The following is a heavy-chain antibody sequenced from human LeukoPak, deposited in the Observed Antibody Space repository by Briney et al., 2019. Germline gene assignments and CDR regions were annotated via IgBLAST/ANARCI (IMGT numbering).Heavy chain of an antibody. CDR3: ARDQYVATIGHDS. D-gene: IGHD5-24*01. Sequence: GGSLRLSCAASGFTFSSYYMNWVRQAPGKGLEWVSSISGNTNHLYYADSVKGRFTISRDNAKNSLYLQMNSVRAEDTAVYNCARDQYVATIGHDSWGQGTLVTVSS. V-gene: IGHV3-21*01. J-gene: IGHJ5*01. CDR2: ISGNTNHL. CDR1: GFTFSSYY.